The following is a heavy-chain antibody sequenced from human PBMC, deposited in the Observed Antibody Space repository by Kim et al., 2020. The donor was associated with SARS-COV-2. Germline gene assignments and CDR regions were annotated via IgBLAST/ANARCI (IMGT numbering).Heavy chain of an antibody. CDR3: ARGEGHFGDYFGY. D-gene: IGHD4-17*01. CDR1: GYTFTGYY. Sequence: ASVKVSCKASGYTFTGYYMHWVRQAPGQGLEWMGWINPNSGGTNYAQKFKGWVTMTRDTSISTAYMELSRLRSDDTAVYYCARGEGHFGDYFGYWGQGTLVTVSS. J-gene: IGHJ4*02. CDR2: INPNSGGT. V-gene: IGHV1-2*04.